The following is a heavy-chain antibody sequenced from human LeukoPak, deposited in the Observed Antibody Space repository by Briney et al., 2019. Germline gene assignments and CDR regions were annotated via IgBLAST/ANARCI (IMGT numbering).Heavy chain of an antibody. V-gene: IGHV3-23*01. J-gene: IGHJ4*02. Sequence: GGSLRLSCAASGFAFSDCAMSWVRQAPGRGLEWVSDISGYGDKTYYAESVKGRFTISRDNSKNTLYLQMNSLRADDTAVYYCAKAPRGFQWFVEYWGQGTLVTVSS. CDR2: ISGYGDKT. CDR1: GFAFSDCA. D-gene: IGHD3-22*01. CDR3: AKAPRGFQWFVEY.